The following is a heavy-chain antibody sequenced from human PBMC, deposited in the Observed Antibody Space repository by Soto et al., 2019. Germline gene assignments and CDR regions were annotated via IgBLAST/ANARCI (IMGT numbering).Heavy chain of an antibody. CDR2: INPSGGST. Sequence: ASVKVSCKASGYTFTSYYMHWVRQAPGQGLEWMGIINPSGGSTSYAQKFQGRVTMTRDTSTSTVYMELSSLRSEDTAVYYCACLYVTGVDRDDAFDIWGQGTMVTVSS. CDR3: ACLYVTGVDRDDAFDI. D-gene: IGHD7-27*01. CDR1: GYTFTSYY. J-gene: IGHJ3*02. V-gene: IGHV1-46*03.